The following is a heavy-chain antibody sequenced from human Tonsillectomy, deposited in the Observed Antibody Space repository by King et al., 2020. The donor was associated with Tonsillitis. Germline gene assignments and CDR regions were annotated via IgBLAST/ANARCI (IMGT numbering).Heavy chain of an antibody. J-gene: IGHJ5*02. CDR1: GGTFSSYA. CDR3: ARGGMDRNWFDP. CDR2: IIPIFDTR. V-gene: IGHV1-69*01. D-gene: IGHD2-2*03. Sequence: QLVQSGAEVKKPGSSVKVSCKASGGTFSSYAISWVRQAPGQGLEWMGGIIPIFDTRNYAQKFRDRVTISADESTSTFYMEMSSLKSEDAAVYYCARGGMDRNWFDPWGQGTLVTVS.